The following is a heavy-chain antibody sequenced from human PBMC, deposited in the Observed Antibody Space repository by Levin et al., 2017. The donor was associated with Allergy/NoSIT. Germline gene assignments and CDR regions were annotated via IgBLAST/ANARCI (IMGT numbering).Heavy chain of an antibody. J-gene: IGHJ6*02. CDR1: GGSISSSSYY. Sequence: SETLSLTCTVSGGSISSSSYYWGWIRQPPGKGLEWIGSIYYSGSTYYNPSLKSRVTISVDTSKNQFSLKLSSVTAADTAVYYCARSSLPYGSGSYYGMDVWGQGTTVTVSS. V-gene: IGHV4-39*01. D-gene: IGHD3-10*01. CDR2: IYYSGST. CDR3: ARSSLPYGSGSYYGMDV.